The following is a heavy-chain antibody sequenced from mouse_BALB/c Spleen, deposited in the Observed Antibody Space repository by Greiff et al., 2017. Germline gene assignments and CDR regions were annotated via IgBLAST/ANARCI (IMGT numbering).Heavy chain of an antibody. CDR3: AREEAGYFDY. Sequence: EVKLMESGGGLVQPGGSRKLSCAASGFTFSDYGMAWVRQAPGKGPEWVAFISNLAYSIYYADTVTGRFTISRENAKNTLYLEMSSLRSEDTAMYYCAREEAGYFDYWGQGTTLTVSS. CDR2: ISNLAYSI. CDR1: GFTFSDYG. V-gene: IGHV5-15*02. J-gene: IGHJ2*01. D-gene: IGHD3-2*02.